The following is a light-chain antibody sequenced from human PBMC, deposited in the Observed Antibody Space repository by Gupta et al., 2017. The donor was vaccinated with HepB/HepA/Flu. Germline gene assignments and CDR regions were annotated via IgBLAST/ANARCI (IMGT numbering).Light chain of an antibody. Sequence: DIVFTQSPATLSLSPGERATLSCRASQSVYSSLAWYQQKPGQAPRLLMYDASKRATGIPARFSGSGSGTDFTLTISSLEPEDFAVYYCQQRGNWPRTFGQGTKVEIK. CDR1: QSVYSS. CDR2: DAS. V-gene: IGKV3-11*01. J-gene: IGKJ1*01. CDR3: QQRGNWPRT.